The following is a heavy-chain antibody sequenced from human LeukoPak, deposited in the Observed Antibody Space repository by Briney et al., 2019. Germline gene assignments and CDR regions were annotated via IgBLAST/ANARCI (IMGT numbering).Heavy chain of an antibody. V-gene: IGHV3-66*01. CDR3: ARNSPYSNSWPPRPGPLDY. J-gene: IGHJ4*02. D-gene: IGHD6-13*01. CDR1: GFTVSSNY. Sequence: AGGSLRLPCAASGFTVSSNYMSWVRQAPGKGLEWVSVIYSGGSTYYADSVKGRFTISRDNSKNTLYLQMNSLRAEDTAVYYCARNSPYSNSWPPRPGPLDYWGQGTLVTVSS. CDR2: IYSGGST.